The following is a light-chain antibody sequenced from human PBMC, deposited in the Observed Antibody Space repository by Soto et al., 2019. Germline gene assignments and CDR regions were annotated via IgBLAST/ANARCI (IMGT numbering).Light chain of an antibody. CDR1: QSISSW. Sequence: DIQMTQSPSTLPASVGXXVXITFXASQSISSWLAWYQQKPGKDPKLLIYKAFSLESGDPSRFSGSGSGTDFTLTISRLDPADFAVYYCQQYGNTSRWTFGRGTKVDIK. J-gene: IGKJ1*01. CDR2: KAF. V-gene: IGKV1-5*03. CDR3: QQYGNTSRWT.